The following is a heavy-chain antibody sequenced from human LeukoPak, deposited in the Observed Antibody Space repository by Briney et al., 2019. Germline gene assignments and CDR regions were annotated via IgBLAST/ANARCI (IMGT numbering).Heavy chain of an antibody. V-gene: IGHV4-59*01. J-gene: IGHJ2*01. CDR3: ARGRRYCSGGSCSVPGYFDL. CDR2: IYSTGTT. D-gene: IGHD2-15*01. CDR1: GGSIYSYY. Sequence: SETLSLTCTVSGGSIYSYYWGWIRLPPGKGLEWIGYIYSTGTTNYNPSLKSRVTISVDTSKNQLSLKLISVTAADTAVYYCARGRRYCSGGSCSVPGYFDLWGRGTLVTVSS.